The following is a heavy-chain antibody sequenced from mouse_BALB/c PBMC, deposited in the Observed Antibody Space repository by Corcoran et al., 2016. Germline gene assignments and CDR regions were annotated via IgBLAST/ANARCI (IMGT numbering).Heavy chain of an antibody. Sequence: EVQLQQSGAELVRPGALVKLSCKASGFNIKDYYMHWVKQRPEQGLEWIGWIDPENGNTIYDPKFQGKASIPADTSSNTAYLQLSSLTSEDTAVYYCARWDYYDSLDYWGQGTTLTVSS. CDR2: IDPENGNT. J-gene: IGHJ2*01. V-gene: IGHV14-1*02. CDR1: GFNIKDYY. D-gene: IGHD2-4*01. CDR3: ARWDYYDSLDY.